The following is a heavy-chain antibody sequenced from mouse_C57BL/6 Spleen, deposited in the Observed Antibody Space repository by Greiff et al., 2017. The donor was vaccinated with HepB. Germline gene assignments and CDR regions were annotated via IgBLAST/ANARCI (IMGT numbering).Heavy chain of an antibody. J-gene: IGHJ4*01. CDR3: ASGLYYYGSSYYAMDY. D-gene: IGHD1-1*01. Sequence: QVQLKESGAELVRPGTSVKLSCKASGYTFTSYWMHWVKQRPGQGLEWIGVIDPSDSYTNYNQKFKGKATLTVDTSSSTAYMQLSSLTSEDSAVYYCASGLYYYGSSYYAMDYWGQGTSVTVSS. CDR1: GYTFTSYW. CDR2: IDPSDSYT. V-gene: IGHV1-59*01.